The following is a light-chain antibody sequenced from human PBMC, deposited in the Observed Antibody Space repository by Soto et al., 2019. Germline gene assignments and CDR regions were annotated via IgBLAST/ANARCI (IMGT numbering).Light chain of an antibody. CDR3: QQYNNRPPDT. CDR2: GAS. CDR1: QSVNSN. J-gene: IGKJ2*01. Sequence: MTQSPSTLSGSVGDRVTITCRASQSVNSNLAWYQQKPGQAPRLLIYGASTRAAGIPARFSGSGSGTEFSLTISSLQSEDFAVYYCQQYNNRPPDTFGQGTKLEIK. V-gene: IGKV3-15*01.